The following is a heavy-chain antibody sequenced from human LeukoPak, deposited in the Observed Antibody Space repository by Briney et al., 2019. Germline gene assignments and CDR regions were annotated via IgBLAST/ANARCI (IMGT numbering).Heavy chain of an antibody. CDR2: ISSSSSTI. D-gene: IGHD6-13*01. CDR3: ARDFPRSSSWSYLFDY. Sequence: GGSLRLSCAASGLTFSSYSMNWVRQAPGKGLEWVSYISSSSSTIYYADSVKRRFTISRDNAKNSLYLQMNSLRAEDTAVYYCARDFPRSSSWSYLFDYWGQGTLVTVSS. J-gene: IGHJ4*02. CDR1: GLTFSSYS. V-gene: IGHV3-48*01.